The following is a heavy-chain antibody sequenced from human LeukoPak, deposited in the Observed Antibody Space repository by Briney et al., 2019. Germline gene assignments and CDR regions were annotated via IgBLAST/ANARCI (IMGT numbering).Heavy chain of an antibody. CDR1: GYTFTSYD. D-gene: IGHD1-26*01. CDR2: MNPNSGGT. J-gene: IGHJ4*02. V-gene: IGHV1-2*02. Sequence: ASVKVSCKASGYTFTSYDINWVRQATGQGLEWMGWMNPNSGGTNYAQKFQGRVTMTRDTSISTAYMELSRLRSDDTAVYYCARLYEWELISDYWGQGTLVTVSS. CDR3: ARLYEWELISDY.